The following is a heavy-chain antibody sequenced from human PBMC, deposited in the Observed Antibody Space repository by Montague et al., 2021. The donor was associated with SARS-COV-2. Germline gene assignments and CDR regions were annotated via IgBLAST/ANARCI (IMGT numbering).Heavy chain of an antibody. J-gene: IGHJ3*01. CDR2: ISTSAYTT. Sequence: SLRLSCAASGFTLSNYDMNWVRQAPGKGPEWISYISTSAYTTTYAGSVNGRFTISRDNGKHPLYLQMTSLGVEDTANYYCTRDYRSIGGDGLDLWGQGTKVTVSS. D-gene: IGHD3-16*02. V-gene: IGHV3-48*03. CDR1: GFTLSNYD. CDR3: TRDYRSIGGDGLDL.